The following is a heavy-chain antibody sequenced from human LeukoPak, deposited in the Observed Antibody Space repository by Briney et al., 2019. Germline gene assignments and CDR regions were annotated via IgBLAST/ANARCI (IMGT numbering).Heavy chain of an antibody. CDR2: IYHSGST. Sequence: PSETLSLTCAVSGGSISSSNWWSWVRQPPGKGLEWIGEIYHSGSTNYNPSLKSRVTISVDKSKNQFSLKLSSVTAADTAVYYCARDMGLKERWLPTGWFDPWGQGTLVTVSS. J-gene: IGHJ5*02. CDR3: ARDMGLKERWLPTGWFDP. V-gene: IGHV4-4*02. CDR1: GGSISSSNW. D-gene: IGHD4/OR15-4a*01.